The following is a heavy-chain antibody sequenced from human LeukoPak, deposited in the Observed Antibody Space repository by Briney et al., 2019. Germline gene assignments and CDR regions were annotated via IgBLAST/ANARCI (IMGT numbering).Heavy chain of an antibody. V-gene: IGHV3-7*01. CDR2: IKHDGSEK. CDR1: GFTFSNYV. Sequence: GGSLRLSCAASGFTFSNYVMSWVRQAPGKGLEWVASIKHDGSEKYYVDSVRGRFTISRDNTMNSLYLQMSSLRAEDTAVYYCATDRGWRTSGYYLYYFEYWGQGTLVTFSS. CDR3: ATDRGWRTSGYYLYYFEY. D-gene: IGHD3-3*01. J-gene: IGHJ4*02.